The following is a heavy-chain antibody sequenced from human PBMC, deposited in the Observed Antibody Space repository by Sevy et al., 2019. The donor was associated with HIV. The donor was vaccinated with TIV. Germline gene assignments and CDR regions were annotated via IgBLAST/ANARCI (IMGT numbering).Heavy chain of an antibody. CDR2: ISWNSGSI. Sequence: GGSLRLSCAASGFTFDDYAMHWVRQAPGKGLEWVSGISWNSGSIGYADSVKGRFTISRDNAKNSLYLQMNSLRAEDTALYYCAKGRGELLRPYYFDYWGQGTLVTVSS. D-gene: IGHD1-26*01. J-gene: IGHJ4*02. CDR3: AKGRGELLRPYYFDY. CDR1: GFTFDDYA. V-gene: IGHV3-9*01.